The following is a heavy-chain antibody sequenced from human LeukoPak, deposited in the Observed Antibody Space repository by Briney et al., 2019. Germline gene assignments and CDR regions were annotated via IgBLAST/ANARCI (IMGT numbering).Heavy chain of an antibody. CDR1: GGSISSHY. V-gene: IGHV4-59*11. J-gene: IGHJ6*03. CDR3: ARVSSTNLYYYYMDV. CDR2: IYYSGST. D-gene: IGHD2-2*01. Sequence: SETLSLTCTVSGGSISSHYWSWIRQPPGKELEWIGYIYYSGSTNYNPSLKSRVTISVDTSKNQFSLKLSSVTAADTAVYYCARVSSTNLYYYYMDVWGKGTTVTVSS.